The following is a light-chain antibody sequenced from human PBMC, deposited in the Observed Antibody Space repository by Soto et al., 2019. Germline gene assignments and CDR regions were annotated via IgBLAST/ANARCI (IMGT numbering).Light chain of an antibody. J-gene: IGKJ1*01. V-gene: IGKV3-20*01. CDR3: HQYGSSPPWT. CDR2: ETS. Sequence: EIVLTQSPGTRSPSPGKKPTLSCXXXQSVSSSYLAWSQQKTGQAPRLLIYETSSRATGIPDRFSGSGSGTDFTLTISRLEPEDFAVYYCHQYGSSPPWTFGQGTKVDIK. CDR1: QSVSSSY.